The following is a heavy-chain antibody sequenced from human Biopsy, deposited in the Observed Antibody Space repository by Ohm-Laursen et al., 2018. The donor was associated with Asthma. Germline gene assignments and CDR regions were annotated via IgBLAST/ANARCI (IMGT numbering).Heavy chain of an antibody. CDR3: ARDSYSSGLYDDFES. J-gene: IGHJ4*02. V-gene: IGHV3-53*01. D-gene: IGHD6-19*01. CDR2: IYSGGTS. Sequence: SLRLSCSAGGFAVSRDHMFWVRQAPGKGLEWVSVIYSGGTSHTADSVRGRFTISRDYSKNTLYLQMHSLRAEDTAVYYCARDSYSSGLYDDFESWGQGTLVTVSS. CDR1: GFAVSRDH.